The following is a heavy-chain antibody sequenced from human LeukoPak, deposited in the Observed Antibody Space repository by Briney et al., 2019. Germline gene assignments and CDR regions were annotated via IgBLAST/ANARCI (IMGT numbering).Heavy chain of an antibody. D-gene: IGHD3-10*01. CDR2: IKQDGSEK. Sequence: GGSLRLSCAASGFTFSSYWMSWVRQAPGKGLEWVANIKQDGSEKYYVDSVKGRFTISRDNAKNSLYLQMNSLRAEDTAVYYCARDQREILWFGELLAADYWGQGTLVTVSS. V-gene: IGHV3-7*01. J-gene: IGHJ4*02. CDR3: ARDQREILWFGELLAADY. CDR1: GFTFSSYW.